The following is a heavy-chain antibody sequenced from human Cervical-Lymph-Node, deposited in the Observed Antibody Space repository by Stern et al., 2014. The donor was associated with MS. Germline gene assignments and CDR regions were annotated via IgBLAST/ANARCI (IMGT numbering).Heavy chain of an antibody. CDR1: GDSISSYTHY. J-gene: IGHJ4*02. Sequence: MQLVESGPGLVKPSETLSLTCAVSGDSISSYTHYWAWIRQPPGKGLEWIGSVYYSGSTYYTPSLRSPVPIPVDTPKNHFSLGLTSVTAADTAVYYCAKHACTGAACPFDLWGQGTLVTVSS. V-gene: IGHV4-39*01. D-gene: IGHD2-8*02. CDR2: VYYSGST. CDR3: AKHACTGAACPFDL.